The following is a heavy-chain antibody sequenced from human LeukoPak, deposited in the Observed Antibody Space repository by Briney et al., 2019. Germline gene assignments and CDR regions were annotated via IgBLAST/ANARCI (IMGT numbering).Heavy chain of an antibody. CDR3: ARGNGFDI. CDR2: IDPSSTYI. CDR1: RFTFSSYT. V-gene: IGHV3-21*01. Sequence: GGSLRLSCSASRFTFSSYTMNWVRQAPGKGLEWVSSIDPSSTYIYYADSVKGRFTISRDNAQNSLYLQMNSLRAEDTAVYYCARGNGFDIWGQGTMVTVSS. J-gene: IGHJ3*02.